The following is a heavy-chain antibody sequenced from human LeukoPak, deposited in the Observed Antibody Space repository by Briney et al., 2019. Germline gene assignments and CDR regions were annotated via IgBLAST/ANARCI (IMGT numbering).Heavy chain of an antibody. CDR3: ARDGCSGGSCSIDY. Sequence: SETLSLTCTVSGGSISSGGYYWSWIRQHPGKGLEWIGYIYYSGSTYYNPSLKSRVTISVDTSKNQFSLKLSSVTAADTAVYYCARDGCSGGSCSIDYWGQGTLVTVSS. J-gene: IGHJ4*02. CDR2: IYYSGST. V-gene: IGHV4-31*03. CDR1: GGSISSGGYY. D-gene: IGHD2-15*01.